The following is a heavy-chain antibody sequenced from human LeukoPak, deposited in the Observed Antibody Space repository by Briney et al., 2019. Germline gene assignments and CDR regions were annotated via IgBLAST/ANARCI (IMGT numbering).Heavy chain of an antibody. CDR3: ARDEIAAASEY. CDR1: GGSISSGGYY. Sequence: SQTLSLTCTVSGGSISSGGYYWSWIRQPPGKGLEWIGYIYHSGSTYYNPSLKSRVTISVDRSKIQFSLKLSSVTAADTAVYYCARDEIAAASEYWGQGTLVTVSS. CDR2: IYHSGST. J-gene: IGHJ4*02. D-gene: IGHD2-15*01. V-gene: IGHV4-30-2*01.